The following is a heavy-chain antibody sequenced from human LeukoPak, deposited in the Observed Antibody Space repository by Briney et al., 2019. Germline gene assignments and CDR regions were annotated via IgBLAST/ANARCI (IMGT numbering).Heavy chain of an antibody. CDR1: GDSVSSNSAA. V-gene: IGHV6-1*01. D-gene: IGHD7-27*01. Sequence: SQTLSLTCAISGDSVSSNSAAWNWIRQSPSRGLEWLGRTYYRSKWYNDYAVSVKSRITINPDTSKNQFSLQLNSVTPEDTAVHYCSRAGEKFGSIDYWGQGTLVTVSS. CDR3: SRAGEKFGSIDY. CDR2: TYYRSKWYN. J-gene: IGHJ4*02.